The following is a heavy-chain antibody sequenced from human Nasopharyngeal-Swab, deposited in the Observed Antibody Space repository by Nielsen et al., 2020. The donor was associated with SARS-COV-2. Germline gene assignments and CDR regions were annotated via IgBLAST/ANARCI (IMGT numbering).Heavy chain of an antibody. D-gene: IGHD3-22*01. V-gene: IGHV3-15*01. CDR2: IKSKTDGGTT. Sequence: GGSLRLSCAASGFTFSNAWMSWVRQAPGKGLEWVGRIKSKTDGGTTDYAAPVKGRFTISRDDSKNTLYLQMNSLKTEDTAVYYCTTGTWYYYDSSGYPSTLDYWGQGTLVTVSS. J-gene: IGHJ4*02. CDR1: GFTFSNAW. CDR3: TTGTWYYYDSSGYPSTLDY.